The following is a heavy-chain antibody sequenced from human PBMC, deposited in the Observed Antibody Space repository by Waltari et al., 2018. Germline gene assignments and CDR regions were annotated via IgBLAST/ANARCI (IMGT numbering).Heavy chain of an antibody. J-gene: IGHJ4*02. Sequence: QLQLQQSGPGLVQPSPTLSLTCAFSGDSPSSNGVAWNWIRQSPSRGLEWLGRTYYRSKWYDDYALFVKSRLSINSDTSRNQISLHLNSVTPEDTAIYYCARGAKSTFDYWGQGTLVTVSS. CDR2: TYYRSKWYD. V-gene: IGHV6-1*01. CDR1: GDSPSSNGVA. CDR3: ARGAKSTFDY.